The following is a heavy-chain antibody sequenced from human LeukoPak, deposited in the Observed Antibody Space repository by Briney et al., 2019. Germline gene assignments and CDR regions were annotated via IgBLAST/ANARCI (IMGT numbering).Heavy chain of an antibody. J-gene: IGHJ6*03. V-gene: IGHV4-61*01. D-gene: IGHD6-19*01. Sequence: PSETLSLTCTVSGGSVSSGSYYWSWIRQPPGKGLEWIGYIYYSGSTNYNPSLKSRLTISVDTSKNQFSLKLSSVTAADTAVYYCAREVAGPYYYYMDVWGKGTTVTVSS. CDR3: AREVAGPYYYYMDV. CDR1: GGSVSSGSYY. CDR2: IYYSGST.